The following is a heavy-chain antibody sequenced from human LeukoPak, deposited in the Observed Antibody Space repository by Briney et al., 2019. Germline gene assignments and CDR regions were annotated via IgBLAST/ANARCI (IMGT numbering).Heavy chain of an antibody. CDR2: ISYDGSNK. CDR1: GFTFSSYA. Sequence: GRSLRLSCAASGFTFSSYAMHWVRQAPGKGLEWVAVISYDGSNKYYADSVKGRFTISRDNSKNTLYLQMNSLRAEDTAVYYCARSGVGATHYYFDYWGQGTLVTVSS. J-gene: IGHJ4*02. D-gene: IGHD1-26*01. V-gene: IGHV3-30-3*01. CDR3: ARSGVGATHYYFDY.